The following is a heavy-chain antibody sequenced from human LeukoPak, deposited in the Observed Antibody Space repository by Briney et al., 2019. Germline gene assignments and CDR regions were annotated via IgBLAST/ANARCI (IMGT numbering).Heavy chain of an antibody. D-gene: IGHD3-3*01. CDR2: FDPEDGET. CDR1: GYTLTELS. V-gene: IGHV1-24*01. J-gene: IGHJ5*02. CDR3: ATILISRTYDFWSGPRGWFDP. Sequence: ASVKVSCKVSGYTLTELSMRWVRQAPGKGLEWMGGFDPEDGETIYAQKFQGRVTMTEDTSTDTAYMELSSLRSEDTAVYYCATILISRTYDFWSGPRGWFDPWGQGTLVTVSS.